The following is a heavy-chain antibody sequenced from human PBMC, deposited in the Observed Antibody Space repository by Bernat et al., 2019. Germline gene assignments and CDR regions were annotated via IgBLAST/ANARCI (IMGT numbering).Heavy chain of an antibody. CDR3: AKGNDCWSGYYEYGMDV. V-gene: IGHV3-23*01. Sequence: EVQLLESGGGLVQPGGSLRLSCAASGFTFSSYAMSWVRQAPGKGLEWVSAISGSGGSTYYADSVKGRFTISRDNSKNTLYLQMNSLRAEDTAVYYCAKGNDCWSGYYEYGMDVWGQGTTVTVSS. J-gene: IGHJ6*02. CDR1: GFTFSSYA. D-gene: IGHD3-3*01. CDR2: ISGSGGST.